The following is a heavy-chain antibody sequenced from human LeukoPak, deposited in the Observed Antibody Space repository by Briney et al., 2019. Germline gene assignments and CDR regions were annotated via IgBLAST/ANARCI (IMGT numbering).Heavy chain of an antibody. Sequence: PSETLSLTCTVSGGSISSSSYYWGWIRQPPGKGLEWIGSVYYSGSTYYNPSLKSRVTISVDTSKNQFSLKLSSVTAADTAVYYCARHTSPPLVVPAARRALGAFDIWGQGTMVTVSS. V-gene: IGHV4-39*01. CDR3: ARHTSPPLVVPAARRALGAFDI. CDR2: VYYSGST. CDR1: GGSISSSSYY. J-gene: IGHJ3*02. D-gene: IGHD2-2*01.